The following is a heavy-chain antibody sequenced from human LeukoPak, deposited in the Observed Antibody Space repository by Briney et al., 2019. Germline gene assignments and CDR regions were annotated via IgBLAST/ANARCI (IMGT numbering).Heavy chain of an antibody. CDR3: AREDPQTTVPEGMDV. Sequence: SETLSLTCTVSGGSISYYYWSWIWQSPGKGLEWIGYIYYSGTTNYNPSLKSRVTISVDTSKNQFSLQLRSVTAADTAVYYCAREDPQTTVPEGMDVWGQGTTVTVSS. CDR2: IYYSGTT. J-gene: IGHJ6*02. CDR1: GGSISYYY. V-gene: IGHV4-59*01. D-gene: IGHD4-17*01.